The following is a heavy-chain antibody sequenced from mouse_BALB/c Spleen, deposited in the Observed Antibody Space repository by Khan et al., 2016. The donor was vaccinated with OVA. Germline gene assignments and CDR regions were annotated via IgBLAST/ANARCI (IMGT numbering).Heavy chain of an antibody. Sequence: QVRLQQSGAELVKPGASVRLSCKASGYTFTSYYLYWVKQRPGQGLEWIGDINPSNGGTNINEKFKTKATLTVDKSSSTAYMQLSSLTSEDSAVYYCTRSGYGAFAYWGQGTLVTVSA. J-gene: IGHJ3*01. CDR2: INPSNGGT. V-gene: IGHV1S81*02. CDR1: GYTFTSYY. CDR3: TRSGYGAFAY. D-gene: IGHD1-1*02.